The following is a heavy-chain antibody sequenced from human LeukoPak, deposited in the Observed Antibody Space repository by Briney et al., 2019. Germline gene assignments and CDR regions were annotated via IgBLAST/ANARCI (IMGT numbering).Heavy chain of an antibody. CDR3: ARDTARITIFGVAKSMDV. V-gene: IGHV1-2*02. J-gene: IGHJ6*03. Sequence: ASVKVSCKASGYTLTGYYMHWVRQAPGQGLEWMGWINPNSGGTNYVQKFQGRVTMTRDTSISTAYMELSRLRSDDTAVYYCARDTARITIFGVAKSMDVWGKGTTVTVSS. CDR2: INPNSGGT. D-gene: IGHD3-3*01. CDR1: GYTLTGYY.